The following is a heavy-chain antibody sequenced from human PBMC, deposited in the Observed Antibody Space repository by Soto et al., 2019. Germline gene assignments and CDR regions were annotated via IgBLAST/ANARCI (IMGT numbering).Heavy chain of an antibody. CDR1: GDTFSFYT. CDR2: INPILSMS. J-gene: IGHJ4*02. Sequence: ASVKVSCKASGDTFSFYTINWVRQAPGLGLEWLGRINPILSMSNYAQYFQGRVTITADKSTSTAYMELSSLRSEDTAMYYCATNYGSGYRAFDFWGQGALVSVSS. D-gene: IGHD3-10*01. V-gene: IGHV1-69*02. CDR3: ATNYGSGYRAFDF.